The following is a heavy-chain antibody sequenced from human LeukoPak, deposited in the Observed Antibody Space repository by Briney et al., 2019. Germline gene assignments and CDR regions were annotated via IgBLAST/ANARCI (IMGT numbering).Heavy chain of an antibody. CDR3: AREGGPSSSWYYFDY. CDR2: ISSSGSTI. Sequence: PGGSLRLSCAASGFTFSDYYTSWIRQAPGKGLEWVSYISSSGSTIYYADSVKGRFTISRDNAKNSLYLQMNSLRAEDTAVYYCAREGGPSSSWYYFDYWGQGTLVTVSS. V-gene: IGHV3-11*01. CDR1: GFTFSDYY. D-gene: IGHD6-13*01. J-gene: IGHJ4*02.